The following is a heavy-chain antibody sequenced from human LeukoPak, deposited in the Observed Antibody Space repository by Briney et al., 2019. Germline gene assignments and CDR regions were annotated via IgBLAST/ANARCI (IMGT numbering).Heavy chain of an antibody. V-gene: IGHV3-7*05. D-gene: IGHD2-2*01. J-gene: IGHJ4*02. CDR1: GYTFSAYW. CDR3: ARDMHSSYEY. Sequence: GGSLTLSCAASGYTFSAYWMSWLRQAPGGGLEWVASIKQDGGEKYYVDSVMGRFTISKDNAKNSLYLQMNSLRVEDTAVYYCARDMHSSYEYWGQGTLVSVSS. CDR2: IKQDGGEK.